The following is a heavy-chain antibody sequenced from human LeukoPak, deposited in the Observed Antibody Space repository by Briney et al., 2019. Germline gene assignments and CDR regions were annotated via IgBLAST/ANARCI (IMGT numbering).Heavy chain of an antibody. CDR3: AKNFVDTAMPSFDY. V-gene: IGHV3-30*02. J-gene: IGHJ4*02. D-gene: IGHD5-18*01. CDR1: GFTFSSYG. CDR2: IRYDGSNK. Sequence: PGGSLRLSCAASGFTFSSYGMHWVRQAPGKGLEWVAFIRYDGSNKYYADSVKGRFTISRDNSKNTLYLQMNSLRAEDTAVYYCAKNFVDTAMPSFDYWGQGTLVTVSS.